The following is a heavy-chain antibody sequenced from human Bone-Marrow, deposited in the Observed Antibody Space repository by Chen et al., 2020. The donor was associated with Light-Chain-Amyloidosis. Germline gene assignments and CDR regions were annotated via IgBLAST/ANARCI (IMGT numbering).Heavy chain of an antibody. V-gene: IGHV4-39*07. CDR2: IYYSGST. CDR3: ARSLWSRITIFGVVISPIFDY. J-gene: IGHJ4*02. D-gene: IGHD3-3*01. Sequence: QLQLQESGPGLVKPSETLSLTCTVSGGSISSSSYYWDWIRQPPGKGLEWIGSIYYSGSTYYNPSRKSRVTISVDTSKNQFSLKLSSVTAADTAVYYCARSLWSRITIFGVVISPIFDYWGQGTLVTVSS. CDR1: GGSISSSSYY.